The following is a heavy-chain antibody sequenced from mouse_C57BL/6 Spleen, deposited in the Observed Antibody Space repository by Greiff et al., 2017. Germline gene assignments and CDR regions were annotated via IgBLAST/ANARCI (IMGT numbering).Heavy chain of an antibody. CDR3: ARRYSKGYFDV. V-gene: IGHV5-15*01. Sequence: EVHLVESGGGLVQPGGSLKLSCAASGFTFSDYGMAWVRQAPRKGPEWVAFISNLAYSIYYADTVTGRFTISRENAKNTLYLEMSSLRSEDTAMYYCARRYSKGYFDVWGTGTTVTVSS. J-gene: IGHJ1*03. D-gene: IGHD2-5*01. CDR2: ISNLAYSI. CDR1: GFTFSDYG.